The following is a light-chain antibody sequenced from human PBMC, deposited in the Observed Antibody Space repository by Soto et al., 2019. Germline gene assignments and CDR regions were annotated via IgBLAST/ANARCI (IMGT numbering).Light chain of an antibody. V-gene: IGLV2-23*01. J-gene: IGLJ3*02. CDR3: CSYAGSYNWV. CDR2: EGS. Sequence: QPVLTQPASVSGSPGQSITISCTGTSSDVGSYNLVSWYQQHPGKAPKLMIYEGSKRPSGVSNRFSGSKSGNTASLTISGLQAEDEADYYCCSYAGSYNWVFGGGTKLTVL. CDR1: SSDVGSYNL.